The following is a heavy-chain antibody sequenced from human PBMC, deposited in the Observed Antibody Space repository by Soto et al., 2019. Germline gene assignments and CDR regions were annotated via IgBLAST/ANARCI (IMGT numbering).Heavy chain of an antibody. D-gene: IGHD1-26*01. CDR3: ARAPWDYYFDY. CDR2: INHSGST. J-gene: IGHJ4*02. Sequence: NPSETLSLTCAVYGGSFSGYYWSWIRQPPGKGLEWIGEINHSGSTNYNPSLKSRVTISVDTSKNQFSLKLSSVTAADTAVYYCARAPWDYYFDYWGQGTLVTVSS. V-gene: IGHV4-34*01. CDR1: GGSFSGYY.